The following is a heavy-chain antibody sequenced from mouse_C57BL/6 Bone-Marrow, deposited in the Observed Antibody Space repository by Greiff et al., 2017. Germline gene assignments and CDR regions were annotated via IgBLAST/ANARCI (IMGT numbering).Heavy chain of an antibody. CDR1: GYTFPGYW. J-gene: IGHJ3*01. Sequence: QVQLQQSGAELMKPGASVKLSCKATGYTFPGYWIEWVKQRPGHGLEWIGEILPGSGSTNYNEKFKGKATFTADTSSNTAYMQLSSLTTEDSAIYYGASQYYSNYESYWGQGTLVTVSA. D-gene: IGHD2-5*01. CDR3: ASQYYSNYESY. V-gene: IGHV1-9*01. CDR2: ILPGSGST.